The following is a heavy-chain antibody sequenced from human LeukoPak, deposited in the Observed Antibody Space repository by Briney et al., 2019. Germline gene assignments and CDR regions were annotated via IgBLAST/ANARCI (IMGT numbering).Heavy chain of an antibody. CDR3: SGGSGFVDY. CDR1: GFVFSNYW. Sequence: GGCLRLSCAASGFVFSNYWMTCVRQAPGKGLEWVANIKEDGSEKYYVDSVKGRFTTSRDNAKNSLYLQMNSLRAEDTAVYYCSGGSGFVDYWGQGTRVTVSS. J-gene: IGHJ4*02. CDR2: IKEDGSEK. V-gene: IGHV3-7*04. D-gene: IGHD3-3*01.